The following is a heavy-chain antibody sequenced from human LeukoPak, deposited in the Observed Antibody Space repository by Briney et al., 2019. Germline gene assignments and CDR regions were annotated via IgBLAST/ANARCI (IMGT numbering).Heavy chain of an antibody. D-gene: IGHD3-22*01. Sequence: ASVKVSCKASGYTFTSYDINWVRQATGQGLEWMGWMNPNSGNTGYAQKFQGRVTITRNTSISTAYMELSSLRSEDTAVYYCARVGYYYDRGPDNDYYYMDVWGKGTTVTVSS. J-gene: IGHJ6*03. CDR3: ARVGYYYDRGPDNDYYYMDV. V-gene: IGHV1-8*03. CDR1: GYTFTSYD. CDR2: MNPNSGNT.